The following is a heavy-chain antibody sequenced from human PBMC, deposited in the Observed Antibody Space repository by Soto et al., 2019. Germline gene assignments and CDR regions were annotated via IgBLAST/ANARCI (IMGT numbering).Heavy chain of an antibody. CDR3: ARDRYCSSTSCYVPWFDP. Sequence: QVQLVESGGGVVQPGRSLRLSCAASGFTFSSYGMHWVRQAPGKGLEWVAVIWYDGSNKYYADSVKGRFTISRDNSKNTLYLQMNSLRAEDTAVYYCARDRYCSSTSCYVPWFDPWGQGTLVTVSS. CDR1: GFTFSSYG. CDR2: IWYDGSNK. D-gene: IGHD2-2*01. J-gene: IGHJ5*02. V-gene: IGHV3-33*01.